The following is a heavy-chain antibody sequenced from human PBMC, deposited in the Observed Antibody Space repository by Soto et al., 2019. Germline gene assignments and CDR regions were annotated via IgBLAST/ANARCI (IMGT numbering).Heavy chain of an antibody. CDR3: GSDPRMYQAYYYGSGLGY. CDR2: ISAYNGNT. Sequence: SCKAPGSTSTSYRISGVRQAPALALEWMGWISAYNGNTHNEQKLQGRATMTTDRPTSTADIVVTSLRSDDTAVYYCGSDPRMYQAYYYGSGLGYWGQGTQVTVSS. CDR1: GSTSTSYR. V-gene: IGHV1-18*04. J-gene: IGHJ4*02. D-gene: IGHD3-10*01.